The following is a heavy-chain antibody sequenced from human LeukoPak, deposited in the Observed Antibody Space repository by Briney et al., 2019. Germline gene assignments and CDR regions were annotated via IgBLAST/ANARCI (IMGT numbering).Heavy chain of an antibody. V-gene: IGHV5-51*01. D-gene: IGHD1-1*01. CDR1: GYSFTNFW. CDR2: ISPGDSDI. CDR3: ARTNWNDVFSPIDY. Sequence: GESLKISCKGSGYSFTNFWIGWVRQMPGKGLEWMGIISPGDSDIRYSPSFQGQVTISADKSISTAYLQWSSLKASDTAMYYCARTNWNDVFSPIDYWGQGTLVTVSS. J-gene: IGHJ4*02.